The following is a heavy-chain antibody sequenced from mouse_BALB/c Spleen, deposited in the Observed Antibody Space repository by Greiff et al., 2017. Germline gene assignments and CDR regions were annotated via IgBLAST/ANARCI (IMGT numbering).Heavy chain of an antibody. CDR3: ARITTAY. CDR1: GFTFSSFG. CDR2: ISSGSSTI. J-gene: IGHJ3*01. Sequence: EVQLVESGGGLVQPGGSRKLSCAASGFTFSSFGMHWVRQAPEKGLEWVAYISSGSSTIYYADTVKGRFTISRDNPKNTLFLQMTSLRSEDTAMYYCARITTAYWGQGTLVTVSA. D-gene: IGHD2-4*01. V-gene: IGHV5-17*02.